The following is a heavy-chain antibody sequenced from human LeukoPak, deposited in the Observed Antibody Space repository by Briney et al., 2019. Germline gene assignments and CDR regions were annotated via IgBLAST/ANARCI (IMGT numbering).Heavy chain of an antibody. CDR2: IYTSGST. J-gene: IGHJ6*02. CDR1: GGSLSSYY. V-gene: IGHV4-4*07. Sequence: PSETLSLTCTVSGGSLSSYYWSWIRQPAGKGLEWIGRIYTSGSTNYNPSLTSRVTMSVDTSKNQFSLKLSSVTAADTAVYYCAIQPLGYCSSTSCPNYYGMDVWGQGTTVTVSS. CDR3: AIQPLGYCSSTSCPNYYGMDV. D-gene: IGHD2-2*01.